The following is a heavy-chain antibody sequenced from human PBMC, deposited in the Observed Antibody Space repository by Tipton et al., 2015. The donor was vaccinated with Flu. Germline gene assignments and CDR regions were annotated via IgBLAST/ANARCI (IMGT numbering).Heavy chain of an antibody. J-gene: IGHJ6*02. CDR3: ARSGDTWPNYYYYALDV. CDR1: GESLSGYD. CDR2: ISHSDST. Sequence: GLVKPSETLSLTCTVYGESLSGYDWSWIRQPPGKGLEWIGEISHSDSTNYSPSLTSRVTISIDTSKNQFSLKLTSVTAADTAVYFCARSGDTWPNYYYYALDVWGQGTTVTVSS. D-gene: IGHD5-18*01. V-gene: IGHV4-34*01.